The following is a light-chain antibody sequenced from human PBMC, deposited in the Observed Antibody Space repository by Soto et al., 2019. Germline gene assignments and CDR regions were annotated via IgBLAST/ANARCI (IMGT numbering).Light chain of an antibody. Sequence: QSALTQPPSVSGSPGQSVTISCTGTSSDVGSYNRVSWYQQPPGTAPKLMIYEVTNRPSGVPDRLSGSKSGNTASLTISGLQAEDEADYYCGLFASSSTYVFGTGTKVTVL. CDR2: EVT. J-gene: IGLJ1*01. V-gene: IGLV2-18*01. CDR1: SSDVGSYNR. CDR3: GLFASSSTYV.